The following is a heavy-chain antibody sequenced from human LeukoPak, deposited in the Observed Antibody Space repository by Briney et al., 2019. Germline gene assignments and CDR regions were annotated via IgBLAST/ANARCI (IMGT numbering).Heavy chain of an antibody. V-gene: IGHV3-49*03. CDR1: GFNFGDYA. CDR2: ITNKAFGGTA. D-gene: IGHD5-18*01. J-gene: IGHJ6*03. Sequence: GGSLRLSCTASGFNFGDYAMSWFRQAPEKGLEGVGFITNKAFGGTAEYAASVKGRFTISRDDSRSIAYLQMDNLRTEDTGVYYCIRGLWSLDYYYMDVWGKGTTVTISS. CDR3: IRGLWSLDYYYMDV.